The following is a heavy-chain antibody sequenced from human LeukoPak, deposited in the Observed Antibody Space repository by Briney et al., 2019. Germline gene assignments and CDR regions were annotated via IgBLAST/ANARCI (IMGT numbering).Heavy chain of an antibody. CDR1: GGSFSGYY. CDR2: INHSGST. D-gene: IGHD4-11*01. V-gene: IGHV4-34*01. J-gene: IGHJ4*02. CDR3: ARLARYSNYFVPNYHYSDY. Sequence: SETLSLTCAVYGGSFSGYYWSWIRQPPGKGLEWIGEINHSGSTNYNPSLKSRVTISVDTSKNQFSLKLSSVTAADTAVYYCARLARYSNYFVPNYHYSDYWGQGTLVTVSS.